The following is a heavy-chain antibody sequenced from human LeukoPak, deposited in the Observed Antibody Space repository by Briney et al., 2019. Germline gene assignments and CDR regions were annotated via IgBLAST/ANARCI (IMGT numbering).Heavy chain of an antibody. Sequence: SGGSLRLSCAASGFTFSSYAMSWVRQAPGKGLEWVSGTSGSGGSTYYAGSVKGRLTISRDNSKNTLYLQMNSLRVEDTAVYYCAKNGGSQCYSHLDAWGQGTLVTVSS. CDR2: TSGSGGST. D-gene: IGHD2-15*01. CDR3: AKNGGSQCYSHLDA. CDR1: GFTFSSYA. J-gene: IGHJ5*02. V-gene: IGHV3-23*01.